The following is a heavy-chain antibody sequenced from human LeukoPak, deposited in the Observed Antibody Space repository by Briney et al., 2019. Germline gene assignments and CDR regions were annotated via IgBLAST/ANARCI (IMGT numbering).Heavy chain of an antibody. V-gene: IGHV1-69*13. Sequence: SVKVSCKASGGTFSSYAISWVRQAPGQGLEWMGGIIPIFGTANYAQKFQGRVTITADESTSTAYMELSSLRSEDTAVYYCARVPASVQLERRAYYYMDVWGKGTTVTVS. CDR3: ARVPASVQLERRAYYYMDV. CDR1: GGTFSSYA. CDR2: IIPIFGTA. J-gene: IGHJ6*03. D-gene: IGHD1-1*01.